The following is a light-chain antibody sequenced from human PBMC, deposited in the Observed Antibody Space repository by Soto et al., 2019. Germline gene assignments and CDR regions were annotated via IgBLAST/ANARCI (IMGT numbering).Light chain of an antibody. V-gene: IGLV2-14*01. Sequence: QSVLTQPPSASGTPGQRVTISCSGSSSNIGSNPVHWYQQHPGKAPKLMIYEVSNRPSGVSNRFPGSKSGNTASLTISGLQAEDEADYYCSSYTSSSTLVFGGGTKLTVL. CDR2: EVS. J-gene: IGLJ2*01. CDR1: SSNIGSNP. CDR3: SSYTSSSTLV.